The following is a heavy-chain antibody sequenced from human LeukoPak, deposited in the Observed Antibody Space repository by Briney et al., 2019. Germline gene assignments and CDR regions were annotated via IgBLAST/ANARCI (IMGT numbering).Heavy chain of an antibody. V-gene: IGHV3-66*01. CDR1: GFTVSSAY. D-gene: IGHD1-1*01. CDR3: AGDADVDLDWIALEY. Sequence: GRSLRLSCAVSGFTVSSAYMSWVRQAPGKGLEWVSVIYSGGSRNYADSVRGRFTISRDMSKNTLSLEMNSLRAEDTAVYYCAGDADVDLDWIALEYWGQGTLVTVSS. J-gene: IGHJ4*02. CDR2: IYSGGSR.